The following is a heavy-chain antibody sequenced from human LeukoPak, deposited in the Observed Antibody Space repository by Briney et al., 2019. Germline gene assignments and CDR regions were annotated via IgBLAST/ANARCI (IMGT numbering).Heavy chain of an antibody. CDR3: ARGETTPNWFDP. CDR2: INWNGGST. J-gene: IGHJ5*02. V-gene: IGHV3-20*01. CDR1: GGSISSYY. D-gene: IGHD4-17*01. Sequence: PSETLSLTCTVSGGSISSYYWSWVRQAPGKGLEWVSGINWNGGSTGYADSVKGRFTISRDNAKNSLYLQMNSLRAEDTALYHCARGETTPNWFDPWGQGTLVTVSS.